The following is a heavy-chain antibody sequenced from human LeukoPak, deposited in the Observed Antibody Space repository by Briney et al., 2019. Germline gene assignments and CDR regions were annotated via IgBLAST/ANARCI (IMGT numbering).Heavy chain of an antibody. Sequence: SETLSLTCAVYGGAFSGYYWSWLRQPPGKGLEWIGEINHSGSTNYNPSLKSRVTISVDTSKNQFSLKLSSVTAADTAVYYCARPAEPTYYCDSSVYPYWGQGTLVTVSS. J-gene: IGHJ4*02. CDR2: INHSGST. CDR1: GGAFSGYY. V-gene: IGHV4-34*01. D-gene: IGHD3-22*01. CDR3: ARPAEPTYYCDSSVYPY.